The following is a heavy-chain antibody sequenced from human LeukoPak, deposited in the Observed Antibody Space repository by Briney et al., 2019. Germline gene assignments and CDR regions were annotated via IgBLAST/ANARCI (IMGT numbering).Heavy chain of an antibody. CDR3: ARGRQQWLVGGAFDI. D-gene: IGHD6-19*01. CDR1: GYTFINYV. J-gene: IGHJ3*02. CDR2: ISAYNGNT. Sequence: ASVKVSCKASGYTFINYVISWVRQAPGQGLERMGWISAYNGNTNYAQKFQGRVTMTTDTSTSTVYMELRSLTSDDTAVYYCARGRQQWLVGGAFDIWGQGTMVTVSS. V-gene: IGHV1-18*01.